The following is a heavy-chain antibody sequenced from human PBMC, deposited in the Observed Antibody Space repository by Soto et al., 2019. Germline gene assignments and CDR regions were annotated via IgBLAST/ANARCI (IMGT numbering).Heavy chain of an antibody. D-gene: IGHD1-26*01. Sequence: QVQLVQSGAEVKKPGSSVNVSCKASGGTFSTYAISWVRQAPGQGLEWMGGIIPLFGIANYAQKFQGRVTITADESTSTAYMEPSSLRSEDTAVYYCAADVGASARTFDYWGQGSLVTVSS. CDR2: IIPLFGIA. V-gene: IGHV1-69*01. CDR3: AADVGASARTFDY. J-gene: IGHJ4*02. CDR1: GGTFSTYA.